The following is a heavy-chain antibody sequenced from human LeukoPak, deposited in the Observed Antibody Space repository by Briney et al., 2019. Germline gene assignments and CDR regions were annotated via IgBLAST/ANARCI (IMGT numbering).Heavy chain of an antibody. V-gene: IGHV4-4*07. CDR2: IYTSGST. CDR1: GGSISSYY. D-gene: IGHD3-3*01. CDR3: ARVLEWLSYFDY. J-gene: IGHJ4*02. Sequence: SSETLSLTCTVSGGSISSYYWSWPRQPAGKGLEWIGRIYTSGSTNYNPSLKSRVTMSVDTSKNQFSLKLSSVTAADTAVYYCARVLEWLSYFDYWGQGTLVTVSP.